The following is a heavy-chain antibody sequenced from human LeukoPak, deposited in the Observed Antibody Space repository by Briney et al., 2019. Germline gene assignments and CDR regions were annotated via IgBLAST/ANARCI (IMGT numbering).Heavy chain of an antibody. CDR3: AKTQMSYGSGSYLLDY. CDR2: IRYDGSDK. J-gene: IGHJ4*02. D-gene: IGHD3-10*01. Sequence: GGSLRLSCAASGFTFSSYGMHWVRQAPGKGLEWVAFIRYDGSDKYYADSVKGRFTISRDNSKNTLYLQMNSLRAEDTAVYYCAKTQMSYGSGSYLLDYWGQGTLVTVPS. V-gene: IGHV3-30*02. CDR1: GFTFSSYG.